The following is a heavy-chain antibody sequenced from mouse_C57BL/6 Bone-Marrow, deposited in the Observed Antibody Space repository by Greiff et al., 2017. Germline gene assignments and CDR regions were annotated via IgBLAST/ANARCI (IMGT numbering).Heavy chain of an antibody. CDR1: GYTFTDYY. J-gene: IGHJ3*01. CDR2: INPNNGGT. D-gene: IGHD2-2*01. CDR3: ARGDYGYDEAY. Sequence: EVQLQQSGPELVKPGASVKISCKASGYTFTDYYMNWVKQSHGKSLEWIGDINPNNGGTSYNQKFKGKATLTVDKSSSTAYMELRSLTSEASAVYYCARGDYGYDEAYWGQGTLVTVSA. V-gene: IGHV1-26*01.